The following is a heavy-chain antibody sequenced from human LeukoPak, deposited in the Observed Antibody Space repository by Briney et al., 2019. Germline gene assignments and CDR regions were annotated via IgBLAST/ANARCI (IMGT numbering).Heavy chain of an antibody. V-gene: IGHV4-59*01. CDR2: IYYRVSN. CDR3: ARLNGGSGHTGYYYYMDV. J-gene: IGHJ6*03. D-gene: IGHD3-10*01. CDR1: GGSINSYY. Sequence: SQTLSLTCTVSGGSINSYYWSWIRQPPWKGLEWIGYIYYRVSNNYNPSLKSRFTISVNTSTNQFTLNLSSVTAADTAVYYCARLNGGSGHTGYYYYMDVWGKGTTVTISS.